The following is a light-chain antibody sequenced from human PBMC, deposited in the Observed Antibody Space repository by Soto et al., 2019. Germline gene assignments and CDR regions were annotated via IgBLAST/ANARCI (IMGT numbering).Light chain of an antibody. Sequence: QSVLTQPPSVSGAPGQRVTISCTGSSSNIGAGYDVHWYQRLPGTAPKVLIYGNNNRPSGVPDRFSGSKSGTSASLAITGLQAEDDADYYCQSYDSSLSGSYVFGTGTQLTVL. CDR2: GNN. CDR1: SSNIGAGYD. J-gene: IGLJ1*01. CDR3: QSYDSSLSGSYV. V-gene: IGLV1-40*01.